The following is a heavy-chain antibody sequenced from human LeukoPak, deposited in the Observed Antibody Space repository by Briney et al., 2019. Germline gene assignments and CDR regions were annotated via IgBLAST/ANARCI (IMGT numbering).Heavy chain of an antibody. D-gene: IGHD6-13*01. CDR3: AKDVAAAGTPEYFQH. Sequence: GGSLRLSCAASGFTFDDYTMHWVRQAPGKGLEWVSLISWDGGSTYYADSVKGRFTISRDNSKNSLYLQMNSLRTEDTASYYCAKDVAAAGTPEYFQHWGQGTLVTVSS. J-gene: IGHJ1*01. CDR1: GFTFDDYT. V-gene: IGHV3-43*01. CDR2: ISWDGGST.